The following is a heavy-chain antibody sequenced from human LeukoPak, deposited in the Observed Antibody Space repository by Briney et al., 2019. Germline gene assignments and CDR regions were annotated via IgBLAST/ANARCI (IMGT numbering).Heavy chain of an antibody. V-gene: IGHV3-43*02. CDR1: GFTFSSYS. CDR2: ISGDGGST. D-gene: IGHD5-24*01. CDR3: AKAGMATITGGGEYFDY. Sequence: GGSLRLSCAASGFTFSSYSMNWVRQAPGKGLEWVSLISGDGGSTYYADSVKDRFTISRDNSKNSLYLQMNSLRTEDTALYYCAKAGMATITGGGEYFDYWGQGTLVTVSS. J-gene: IGHJ4*02.